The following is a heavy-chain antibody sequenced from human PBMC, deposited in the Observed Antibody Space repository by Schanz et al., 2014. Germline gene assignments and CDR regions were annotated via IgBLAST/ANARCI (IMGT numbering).Heavy chain of an antibody. CDR1: GFTLSNYA. Sequence: EMQLLESGGGLAQPGGSLRLSCAASGFTLSNYAMSWVRQAPGKGLEWVSYVSRSTPDIYYADSVKGRFTISRDNAKNTLYLQMNSLRAEDTAVYYCARPALWFGDNCFDPWGQGTLVTVSS. V-gene: IGHV3-21*01. D-gene: IGHD3-10*01. J-gene: IGHJ5*02. CDR2: VSRSTPDI. CDR3: ARPALWFGDNCFDP.